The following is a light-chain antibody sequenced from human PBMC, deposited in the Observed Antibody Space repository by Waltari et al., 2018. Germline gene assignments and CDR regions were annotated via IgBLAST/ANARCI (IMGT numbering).Light chain of an antibody. CDR3: CSYAGSYTLYI. V-gene: IGLV2-11*01. CDR1: SSDVGGYNF. CDR2: DVS. Sequence: QSALTQPRSVAGSPGQSVTISCTGTSSDVGGYNFVSWYQQHPGKAPKVLIYDVSKRPSGVPDRFSGSKSGNTASLTISGLQPEDEADYFCCSYAGSYTLYIFGTGTKVTVL. J-gene: IGLJ1*01.